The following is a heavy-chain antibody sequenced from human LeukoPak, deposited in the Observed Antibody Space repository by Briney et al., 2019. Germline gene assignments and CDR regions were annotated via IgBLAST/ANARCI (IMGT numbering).Heavy chain of an antibody. CDR1: GGTFSSYA. CDR2: IIPILGIA. J-gene: IGHJ4*02. Sequence: SVKVSCKASGGTFSSYAISWVRQAPGQGLEWMGRIIPILGIANYAQKFQGRVTITADKSTSTAYMELSSLRSEDTAVYYCARVGCGGDCYSGYFDYWGQGTLVTVSS. V-gene: IGHV1-69*04. D-gene: IGHD2-21*02. CDR3: ARVGCGGDCYSGYFDY.